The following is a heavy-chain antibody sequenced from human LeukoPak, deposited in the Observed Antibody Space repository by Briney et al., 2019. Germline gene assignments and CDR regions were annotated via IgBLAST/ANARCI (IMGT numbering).Heavy chain of an antibody. CDR3: AARPRGIAARGPYYYYCGMDV. Sequence: KSSQTLSLTCAVSGGSISSGGYSWSWIRQPRGKGLEWIGDINHSGSTNYNPSLKSRVTISVDTSKNQFSLKLSSVTAADTAVYYCAARPRGIAARGPYYYYCGMDVWGQGTTVTVTS. CDR2: INHSGST. CDR1: GGSISSGGYS. J-gene: IGHJ6*02. D-gene: IGHD6-6*01. V-gene: IGHV4-30-2*01.